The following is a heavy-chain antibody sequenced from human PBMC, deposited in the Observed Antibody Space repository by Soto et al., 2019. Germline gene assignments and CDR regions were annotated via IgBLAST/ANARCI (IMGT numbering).Heavy chain of an antibody. J-gene: IGHJ3*02. CDR2: IYPGDSDT. D-gene: IGHD6-13*01. V-gene: IGHV5-51*01. Sequence: GESLKISWKGSGYSFTSYWIGWVRQMPGKGLEWMGIIYPGDSDTRYSPSFQGQVTISADKSISTAYLQWSSLKASDTALYYCARPDSSSWYLAFDIWDQGTMVTVSS. CDR1: GYSFTSYW. CDR3: ARPDSSSWYLAFDI.